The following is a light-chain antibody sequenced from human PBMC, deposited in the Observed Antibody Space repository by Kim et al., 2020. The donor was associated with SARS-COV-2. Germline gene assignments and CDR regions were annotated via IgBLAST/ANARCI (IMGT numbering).Light chain of an antibody. CDR1: QSVARNH. V-gene: IGKV3-20*01. Sequence: LSPGERATLSCRASQSVARNHLAWFQQNPGQAPRLLIYGTSSRATGIPDRFSASESGTDFTLTISRLEPEDFAVYYCQQYDRSPYTFGQGTKLEI. CDR2: GTS. CDR3: QQYDRSPYT. J-gene: IGKJ2*01.